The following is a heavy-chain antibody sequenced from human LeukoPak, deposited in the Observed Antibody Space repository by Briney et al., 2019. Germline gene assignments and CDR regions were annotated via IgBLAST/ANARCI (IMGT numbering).Heavy chain of an antibody. CDR3: AKGRRGYSYDLDY. Sequence: PGGSLRLSCAASGFTVRSSYMSWVRQAPGKGLEWVSVIYSGGSPDYADSAKGRFTISSDNSKNTLYLQMNSLRAEDTAVYYCAKGRRGYSYDLDYWGQGTLVTVSS. CDR1: GFTVRSSY. CDR2: IYSGGSP. D-gene: IGHD5-18*01. J-gene: IGHJ4*02. V-gene: IGHV3-53*01.